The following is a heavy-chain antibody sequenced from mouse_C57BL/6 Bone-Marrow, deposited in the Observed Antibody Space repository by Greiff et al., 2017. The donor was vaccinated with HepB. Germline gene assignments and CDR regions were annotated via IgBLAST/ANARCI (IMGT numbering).Heavy chain of an antibody. CDR2: ISSGSSTI. J-gene: IGHJ3*01. CDR1: GFTFSDYG. Sequence: EVKVVESGGGLVKPGGSLKLSCAASGFTFSDYGMHWVRQAPEKGLEWVAYISSGSSTIYYADTVKGRFTISRDNAKNTLFLQMTSLRSEDTAMYYCARGFYDYDGSFAYWGQGTLVTVSA. CDR3: ARGFYDYDGSFAY. V-gene: IGHV5-17*01. D-gene: IGHD2-4*01.